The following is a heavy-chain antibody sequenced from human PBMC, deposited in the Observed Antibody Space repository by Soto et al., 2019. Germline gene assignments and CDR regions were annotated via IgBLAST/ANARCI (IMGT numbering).Heavy chain of an antibody. CDR3: AKEPLSGGWYRSAFDI. Sequence: GGSLRLSCAASGFTFSSYAMSWVRQAPGKGLEWVSAISGSGGSTYYADSVKGRFTISRDKSKNTLYLQMNSLRAEDTAVYYCAKEPLSGGWYRSAFDIWGQGTMVTVSS. CDR2: ISGSGGST. CDR1: GFTFSSYA. D-gene: IGHD6-19*01. V-gene: IGHV3-23*01. J-gene: IGHJ3*02.